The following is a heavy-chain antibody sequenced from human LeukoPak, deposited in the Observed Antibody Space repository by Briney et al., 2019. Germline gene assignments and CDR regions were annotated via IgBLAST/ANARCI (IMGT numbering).Heavy chain of an antibody. V-gene: IGHV1-8*01. D-gene: IGHD3-22*01. CDR3: ARVAYYYDSSGPRGVIDY. CDR1: GYTFTSYD. Sequence: SVKVSCKASGYTFTSYDINWVRQATGQGLEWMGWMNPNSGNTGYAQKFQGRVTMTRNTSISTAYMELSSLRSEDTAAYYCARVAYYYDSSGPRGVIDYWGQGTLVTVSS. J-gene: IGHJ4*02. CDR2: MNPNSGNT.